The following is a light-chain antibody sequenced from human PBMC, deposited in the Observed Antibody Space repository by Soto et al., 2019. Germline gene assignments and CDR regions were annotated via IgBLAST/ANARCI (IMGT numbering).Light chain of an antibody. CDR2: GAS. CDR1: QSVTSSY. CDR3: QQYGSSPPT. Sequence: IVLTQSPGTLSLSPGERATLSCRASQSVTSSYLAWYQQKPGQAPRLLIYGASSRATGIPDRFSGSGSGTDFTLTISRLEPEDFGVYYCQQYGSSPPTFGQGTKVEIK. J-gene: IGKJ1*01. V-gene: IGKV3-20*01.